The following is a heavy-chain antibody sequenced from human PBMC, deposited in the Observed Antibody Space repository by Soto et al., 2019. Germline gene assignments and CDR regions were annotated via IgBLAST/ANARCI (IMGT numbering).Heavy chain of an antibody. CDR3: AKDGSWDGGGGES. Sequence: QVQLVQSGAELKKPGSSVKVSCSASGVTFSSYAFTWVRQAPGQGLEWMGNIIPVFRTSNYAQGFQGRLTISADESTSTIYMELSSLGSEAPAVYFCAKDGSWDGGGGESWGQGTLVIVSS. J-gene: IGHJ4*02. D-gene: IGHD3-16*01. V-gene: IGHV1-69*18. CDR2: IIPVFRTS. CDR1: GVTFSSYA.